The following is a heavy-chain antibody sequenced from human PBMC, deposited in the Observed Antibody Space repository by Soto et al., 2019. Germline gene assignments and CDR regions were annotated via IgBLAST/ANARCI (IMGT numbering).Heavy chain of an antibody. J-gene: IGHJ4*02. V-gene: IGHV1-18*01. CDR1: GYTFISYG. CDR2: VNIYEGTT. CDR3: ARERGGYSYGDY. Sequence: QVPLVQSGAEVKKPGASVKVSCKPSGYTFISYGITWVRQAPGQGLEWMGWVNIYEGTTNYAQKFQGRVTMTTDTSTSTVYLELRSLRSDDTAIYYCARERGGYSYGDYWGQGTLVTVSS. D-gene: IGHD5-18*01.